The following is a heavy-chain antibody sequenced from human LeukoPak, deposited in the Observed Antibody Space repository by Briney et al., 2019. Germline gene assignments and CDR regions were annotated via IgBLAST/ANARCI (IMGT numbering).Heavy chain of an antibody. Sequence: SETLSLTCTVFGGSISSYYWSWIRQPAGKGLEWIGRIYTSGSTNYNPSLKSRVTMSVDTSKNQFSLKLSSVTAADTAVYYCARTKYQLLCEDYWGQGTLVTVSS. J-gene: IGHJ4*02. CDR1: GGSISSYY. CDR3: ARTKYQLLCEDY. D-gene: IGHD2-2*01. V-gene: IGHV4-4*07. CDR2: IYTSGST.